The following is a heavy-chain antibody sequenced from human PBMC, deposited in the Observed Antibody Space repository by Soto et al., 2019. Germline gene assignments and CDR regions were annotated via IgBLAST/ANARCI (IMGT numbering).Heavy chain of an antibody. J-gene: IGHJ5*02. CDR1: GFTFSSYG. CDR2: IWYDGSNK. Sequence: GGSLRLSCAASGFTFSSYGMHWVRQAPGKGLEWVAVIWYDGSNKYYADSVKGRFTISRDNSKNTLYLQMNSLRAEDTAVYYCARDVAIWNYSGKLWFDPWGQGTLVTVSS. D-gene: IGHD1-7*01. CDR3: ARDVAIWNYSGKLWFDP. V-gene: IGHV3-33*01.